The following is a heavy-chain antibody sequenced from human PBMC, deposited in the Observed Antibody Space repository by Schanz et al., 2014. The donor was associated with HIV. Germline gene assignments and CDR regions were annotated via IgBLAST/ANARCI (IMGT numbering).Heavy chain of an antibody. V-gene: IGHV3-11*01. D-gene: IGHD3-22*01. J-gene: IGHJ3*02. CDR2: ISGGGRDK. Sequence: QVQLVQSGGGLVLPGQSLRLSCVGSGFSFSDYYMSWVRQAPGKGLEYVATISGGGRDKYYADSVRGRLTISRDNAKNSLYLQMNSLRAEDTALYYCAKDILPYWRYYYDSSGLTAGAFDIWGQGTMVTVSS. CDR3: AKDILPYWRYYYDSSGLTAGAFDI. CDR1: GFSFSDYY.